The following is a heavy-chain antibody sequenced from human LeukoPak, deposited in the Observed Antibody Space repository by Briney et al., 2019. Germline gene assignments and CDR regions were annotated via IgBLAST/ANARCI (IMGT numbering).Heavy chain of an antibody. D-gene: IGHD6-19*01. CDR2: INPNSGTT. CDR3: ARDGALAVAMRGGFTDY. V-gene: IGHV1-2*02. CDR1: GYTFTGYY. Sequence: ASVKVSCKASGYTFTGYYMHWVRQAPGQGLEWMGWINPNSGTTNYAQKFQGRVTMTRDTSISTAYMELSRLRSDDTAVYYCARDGALAVAMRGGFTDYWGQGTLVTVSS. J-gene: IGHJ4*02.